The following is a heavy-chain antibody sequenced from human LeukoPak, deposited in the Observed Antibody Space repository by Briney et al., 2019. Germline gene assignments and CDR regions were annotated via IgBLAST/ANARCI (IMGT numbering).Heavy chain of an antibody. Sequence: SVKVSCKASGGTFSSYAISWVRQAPGQGLEWMGGIIPIFGTANYAQKFQGRVTITADKSTSTAYMELSSLRSEDTAVYYCARHIVGVYDSSGYYQLGYWGQGTLVTVSS. CDR1: GGTFSSYA. V-gene: IGHV1-69*06. D-gene: IGHD3-22*01. CDR3: ARHIVGVYDSSGYYQLGY. J-gene: IGHJ4*02. CDR2: IIPIFGTA.